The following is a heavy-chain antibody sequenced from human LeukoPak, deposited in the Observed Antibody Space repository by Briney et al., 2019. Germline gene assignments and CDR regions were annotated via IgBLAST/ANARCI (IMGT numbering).Heavy chain of an antibody. Sequence: PGGSLRLSCAASGFTFSSHSMNWVRQAPGKGLEWVSSISSSSSYIYYADSVKGRFTISRDNAKNSLYLQMNSLRAEDTAVYYCARVATAAGLFDYWGWGTLVTVSS. CDR1: GFTFSSHS. J-gene: IGHJ4*02. V-gene: IGHV3-21*01. CDR3: ARVATAAGLFDY. CDR2: ISSSSSYI. D-gene: IGHD6-13*01.